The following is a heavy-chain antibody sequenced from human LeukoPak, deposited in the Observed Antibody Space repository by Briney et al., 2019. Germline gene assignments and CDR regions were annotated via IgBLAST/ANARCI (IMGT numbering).Heavy chain of an antibody. J-gene: IGHJ3*02. D-gene: IGHD7-27*01. V-gene: IGHV1-3*01. Sequence: ASVKVSCKASGYTFTSYAMHWVRQAPGQRLEWMGWINAGNGNTKYSQKFQGRVTITRDTSASTAYMELSSLRSEDTAVYYCARDSPPWGFNAFDIWGQGTMVTVSS. CDR2: INAGNGNT. CDR3: ARDSPPWGFNAFDI. CDR1: GYTFTSYA.